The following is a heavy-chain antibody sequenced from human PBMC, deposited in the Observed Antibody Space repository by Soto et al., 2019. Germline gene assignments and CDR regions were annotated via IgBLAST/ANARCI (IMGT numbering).Heavy chain of an antibody. CDR3: TRDRDENDYDYYYYYYYMDV. CDR2: IGTAGDT. Sequence: PGGSLRLSCAASGFTFSSYDMHWVRQATGKGLEWVSAIGTAGDTYCPVSVKGRFTISRENAKNALYLQMNSLRAGNTALYYCTRDRDENDYDYYYYYYYMDVWGKGTTVTVS. CDR1: GFTFSSYD. J-gene: IGHJ6*03. D-gene: IGHD4-17*01. V-gene: IGHV3-13*01.